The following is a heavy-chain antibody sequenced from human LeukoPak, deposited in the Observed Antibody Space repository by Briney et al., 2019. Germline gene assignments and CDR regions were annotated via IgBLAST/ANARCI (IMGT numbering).Heavy chain of an antibody. CDR2: IKQDGSEK. Sequence: TGGSLRLSCAASGFTFSSYWMSWVRQAPGKGLEWVANIKQDGSEKYYVDSVKGRFTISRDNAKNSLYLQMNSLRAEDTAVYYCARGGGTPRRNYFDYWGQGTLVTVSS. D-gene: IGHD1-1*01. CDR3: ARGGGTPRRNYFDY. J-gene: IGHJ4*02. CDR1: GFTFSSYW. V-gene: IGHV3-7*01.